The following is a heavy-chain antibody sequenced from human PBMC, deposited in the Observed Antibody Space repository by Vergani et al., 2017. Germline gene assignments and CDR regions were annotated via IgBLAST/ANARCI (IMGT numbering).Heavy chain of an antibody. J-gene: IGHJ4*02. CDR1: GGTFSSYA. CDR2: INPNSGGT. D-gene: IGHD6-19*01. Sequence: QVQLVQSGAEVKKPGSSVKVSCKASGGTFSSYAISWVRQAPGQGLEWMGWINPNSGGTKYAQKFQGRVTMTRDTSISTAYMELSRLRSDDTAVYYCAGDGSGWAAFDYWGQGTLVTVSS. V-gene: IGHV1-2*02. CDR3: AGDGSGWAAFDY.